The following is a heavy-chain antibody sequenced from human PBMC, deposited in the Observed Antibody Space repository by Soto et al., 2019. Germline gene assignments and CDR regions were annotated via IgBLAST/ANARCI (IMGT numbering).Heavy chain of an antibody. CDR1: GFTFTNNW. J-gene: IGHJ4*02. Sequence: EVQLVESGGGLVQPGGSLRLSCAGSGFTFTNNWMYWVRQAPGKGLVWFSRVNSDGSGTSYADSVRGRFTISRDNAKNTVYLQMNSLRDEDTAVYYCARITNRETLDYWGQGTLVTVSS. V-gene: IGHV3-74*01. CDR3: ARITNRETLDY. CDR2: VNSDGSGT.